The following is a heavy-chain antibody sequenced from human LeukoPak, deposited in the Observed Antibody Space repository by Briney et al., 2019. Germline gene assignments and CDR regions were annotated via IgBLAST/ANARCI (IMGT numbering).Heavy chain of an antibody. CDR2: IYYSGST. CDR1: GGSISSSSYY. J-gene: IGHJ4*02. Sequence: SETLSLTCTVSGGSISSSSYYWGWIRQPPGKGLEWIGSIYYSGSTYYNPSLKSRVTISVDTSKNQFSLKLSSVTAADTAVYYCARSQATMVRGVIPYIDYWGQGTLVTVSS. D-gene: IGHD3-10*01. CDR3: ARSQATMVRGVIPYIDY. V-gene: IGHV4-39*07.